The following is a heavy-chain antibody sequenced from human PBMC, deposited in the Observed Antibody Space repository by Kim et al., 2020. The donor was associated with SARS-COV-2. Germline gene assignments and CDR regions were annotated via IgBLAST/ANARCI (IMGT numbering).Heavy chain of an antibody. CDR3: ARASYYDFSSGPCHYMD. V-gene: IGHV3-33*01. D-gene: IGHD3-3*01. J-gene: IGHJ6*03. Sequence: GGSLRLSCAASGFTFSSYGIHWVRQAPGKGLEWLAVIYFVGSNKYYADSVKGRFTISRDNSKNTLNWQMNSLRAVDTAVYFVARASYYDFSSGPCHYMD. CDR1: GFTFSSYG. CDR2: IYFVGSNK.